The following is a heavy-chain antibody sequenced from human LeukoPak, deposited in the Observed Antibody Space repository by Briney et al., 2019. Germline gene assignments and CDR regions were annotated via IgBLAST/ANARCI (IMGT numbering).Heavy chain of an antibody. CDR2: IYYSGST. CDR1: GGSISSSSYY. V-gene: IGHV4-39*07. J-gene: IGHJ3*02. CDR3: ARGHVTYDAFDI. Sequence: SETLSLTCTVSGGSISSSSYYWGWIRQPPGKGLEWIGSIYYSGSTYYNPSLKSRVTMSVDTSKNQFSLKLSSVTAADTAVYYCARGHVTYDAFDIWGQGTMVTVSS.